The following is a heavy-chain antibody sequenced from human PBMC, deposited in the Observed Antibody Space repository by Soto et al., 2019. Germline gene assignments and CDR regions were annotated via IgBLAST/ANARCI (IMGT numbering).Heavy chain of an antibody. CDR1: GYTFTGYY. V-gene: IGHV1-2*02. D-gene: IGHD2-2*01. CDR2: INPNSGGT. CDR3: ARGGGYCSSTSCPLYYYYYGMDV. J-gene: IGHJ6*02. Sequence: GSVKVSCKASGYTFTGYYMHWVRQAPGQGLEWMGWINPNSGGTNYAQKFQGRVTMTRDTSISTAYMELSRLRSDDTAVYYCARGGGYCSSTSCPLYYYYYGMDVWGQGTTVTVSS.